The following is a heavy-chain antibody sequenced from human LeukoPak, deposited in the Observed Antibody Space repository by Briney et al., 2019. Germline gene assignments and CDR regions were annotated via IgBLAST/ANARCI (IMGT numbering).Heavy chain of an antibody. J-gene: IGHJ3*02. V-gene: IGHV6-1*01. Sequence: SQTLPLTCAISGDSVSSDSAAWTWIRQSPSRGLEWLGRTYYRSKWYNDYAVSVKGRITINPDTSKNQFSLHLNSVTPEDTAVYYCARDYSAFDIWGQGTMVTVSS. CDR2: TYYRSKWYN. CDR3: ARDYSAFDI. D-gene: IGHD5-18*01. CDR1: GDSVSSDSAA.